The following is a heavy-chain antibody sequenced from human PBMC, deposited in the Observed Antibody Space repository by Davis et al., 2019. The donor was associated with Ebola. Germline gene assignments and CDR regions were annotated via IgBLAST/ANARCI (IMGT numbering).Heavy chain of an antibody. Sequence: SETLSLTFTVPGGSISSYYWSWIRQPPGKGLEWIGYIYYSGSTNYNPSLKSRVTISVDTSKNQFSLKLSSVTAADTAVYYCARVAYSSSWYGNFDYWGQGTLVTVSS. V-gene: IGHV4-59*01. CDR3: ARVAYSSSWYGNFDY. CDR2: IYYSGST. J-gene: IGHJ4*02. D-gene: IGHD6-13*01. CDR1: GGSISSYY.